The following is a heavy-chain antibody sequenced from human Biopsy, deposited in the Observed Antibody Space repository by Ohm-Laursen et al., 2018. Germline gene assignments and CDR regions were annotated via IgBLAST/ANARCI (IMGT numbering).Heavy chain of an antibody. CDR3: ARVPAYPSIDGYYGLDL. Sequence: SVKVSCKASGFSFTGYYIHWVRQAPGQGLEWMGWVNPNSGNANYAQSFQGRLTVTRDTSISTAYMELTSLTFDDTAIYYCARVPAYPSIDGYYGLDLWGQGTTVIVSS. V-gene: IGHV1-2*02. D-gene: IGHD3-9*01. J-gene: IGHJ6*02. CDR1: GFSFTGYY. CDR2: VNPNSGNA.